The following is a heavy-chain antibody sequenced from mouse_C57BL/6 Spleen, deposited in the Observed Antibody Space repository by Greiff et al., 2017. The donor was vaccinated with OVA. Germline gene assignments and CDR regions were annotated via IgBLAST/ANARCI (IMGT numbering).Heavy chain of an antibody. Sequence: QVQLQQPGAELVKPGASVKLSCKASGYTFTSYWMQWVKQRPGQGLEWIGEIDPSDSYTNYNQKFKGKATLTVDTSSSTAYMQLSSLTSEDSAVYCCGRGVDYWGQGTTLTVSS. CDR3: GRGVDY. CDR1: GYTFTSYW. CDR2: IDPSDSYT. J-gene: IGHJ2*01. V-gene: IGHV1-50*01. D-gene: IGHD3-1*01.